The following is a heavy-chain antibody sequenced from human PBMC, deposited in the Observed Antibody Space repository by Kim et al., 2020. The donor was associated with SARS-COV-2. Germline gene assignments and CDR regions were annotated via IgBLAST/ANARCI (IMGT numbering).Heavy chain of an antibody. CDR2: IIPILGIA. CDR1: GGTFSSYA. J-gene: IGHJ4*02. Sequence: SVKVSCKASGGTFSSYAISWVRQAPGQGLEWMGRIIPILGIANYAQKFQGRVTITADKSTSTAYMELSSLRSEDTAVYYCASVNSRYYDSSGYFFDYWGQGTLVTVSS. CDR3: ASVNSRYYDSSGYFFDY. V-gene: IGHV1-69*04. D-gene: IGHD3-22*01.